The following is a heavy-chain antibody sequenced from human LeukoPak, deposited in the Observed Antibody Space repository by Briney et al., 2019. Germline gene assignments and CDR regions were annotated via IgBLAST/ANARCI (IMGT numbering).Heavy chain of an antibody. D-gene: IGHD3-10*01. CDR2: IKQDGREK. J-gene: IGHJ6*03. CDR3: ARAPRRGVMDV. CDR1: GFRFSSHW. V-gene: IGHV3-7*01. Sequence: GSLRLSCAASGFRFSSHWMSWARQAPGKGLEWVANIKQDGREKYYVDSVKGRCTISRDNAQNSLHLQMNSLRAEDTAVYYCARAPRRGVMDVWGTGTTVSVSS.